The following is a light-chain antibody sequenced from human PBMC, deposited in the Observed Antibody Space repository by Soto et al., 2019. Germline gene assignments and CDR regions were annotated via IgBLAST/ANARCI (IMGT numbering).Light chain of an antibody. V-gene: IGKV3-20*01. J-gene: IGKJ3*01. CDR1: QSVSSSY. Sequence: EIVLTQSPGTLSLSPGEGATLSCRAIQSVSSSYLAWYQQKPGQAPRLLIYGASSRATAIPDRFSGSGSGTDFTLTISRLEPEDFAVYYCQQYGSSLFTFGPGTKVDIK. CDR2: GAS. CDR3: QQYGSSLFT.